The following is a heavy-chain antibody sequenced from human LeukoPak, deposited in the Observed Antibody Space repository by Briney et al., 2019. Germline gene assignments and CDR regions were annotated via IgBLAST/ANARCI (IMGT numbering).Heavy chain of an antibody. Sequence: PGRSLRLSCAASGFTFSSYGMHWVRQAPGKGLEWVAVISYDGSNKYYADSVKGRFTISRDNSKNTLYLQMNSLRAEDTAVYYCAKDFKDDFWSGYYWLPYYYYGMDVWGQGTTVTVSS. V-gene: IGHV3-30*18. CDR1: GFTFSSYG. CDR2: ISYDGSNK. CDR3: AKDFKDDFWSGYYWLPYYYYGMDV. D-gene: IGHD3-3*01. J-gene: IGHJ6*02.